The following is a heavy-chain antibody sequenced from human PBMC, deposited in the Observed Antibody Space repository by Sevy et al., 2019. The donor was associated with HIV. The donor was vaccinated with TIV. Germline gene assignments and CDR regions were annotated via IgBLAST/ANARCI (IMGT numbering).Heavy chain of an antibody. J-gene: IGHJ5*02. Sequence: GGSLRLSCAASGFTFSSYSMNWVRQAPGKGLEWVSYISSSSSTIYYADSVKGRFTISRDNAKNSLYLQMNSLRAEDTAVYYCATCPEPRTSGGGGENWFDPWGQGTLVTVSS. CDR3: ATCPEPRTSGGGGENWFDP. CDR1: GFTFSSYS. V-gene: IGHV3-48*01. D-gene: IGHD3-16*01. CDR2: ISSSSSTI.